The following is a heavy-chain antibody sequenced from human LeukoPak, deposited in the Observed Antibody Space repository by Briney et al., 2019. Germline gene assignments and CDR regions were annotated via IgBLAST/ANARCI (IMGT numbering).Heavy chain of an antibody. J-gene: IGHJ2*01. D-gene: IGHD6-13*01. V-gene: IGHV4-34*01. CDR3: ARQVYSSPWYFDL. Sequence: SETLSLTCAVYGGSFSGYYWSWIRQPPGKGLEWIGEINHSGSTNYNPSLKSRVTISVDTSKNQFSLKLSSVTAADTAVYYCARQVYSSPWYFDLWGRSTLVTVSS. CDR2: INHSGST. CDR1: GGSFSGYY.